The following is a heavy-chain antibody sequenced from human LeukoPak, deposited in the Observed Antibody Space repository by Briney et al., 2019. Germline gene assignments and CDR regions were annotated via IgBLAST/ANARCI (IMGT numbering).Heavy chain of an antibody. D-gene: IGHD3-10*01. CDR3: ARAGSHYYGSGSGFYFDY. Sequence: GSLRLSCAASGFSFSSYSMNWVRQAPGKGLEWVSYIRSSSSTIYYADSVKGRFTISRDNAKNSLYLQMNSLRDEDTAVYYCARAGSHYYGSGSGFYFDYWGQGTLVTVSS. CDR1: GFSFSSYS. J-gene: IGHJ4*02. CDR2: IRSSSSTI. V-gene: IGHV3-48*02.